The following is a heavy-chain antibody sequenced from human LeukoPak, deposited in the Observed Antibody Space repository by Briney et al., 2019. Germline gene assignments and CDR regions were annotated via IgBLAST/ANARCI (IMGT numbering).Heavy chain of an antibody. CDR1: GGSFSGYY. CDR2: INHSGST. V-gene: IGHV4-34*01. D-gene: IGHD3-10*01. Sequence: PSETLSLTCAVYGGSFSGYYWGWIRQPPGKGLEWIGEINHSGSTNYNPSLKSRVTISVDTSKNQFSLKLSSVTAADTAVYYCARVSRSGSGRSGWFDPWGQGTLVTVSS. CDR3: ARVSRSGSGRSGWFDP. J-gene: IGHJ5*02.